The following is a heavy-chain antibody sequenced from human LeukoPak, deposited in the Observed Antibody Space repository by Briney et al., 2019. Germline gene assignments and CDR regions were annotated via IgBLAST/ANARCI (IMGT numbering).Heavy chain of an antibody. J-gene: IGHJ4*02. CDR1: GYTFTSYD. Sequence: ASVKVSCKASGYTFTSYDIHWVRQATGQGLEWMGWMNPNSGNTGYAQKFQGRVTMTRNTSISTAYMELSSLTSEDTAIYYCATGGQRALGLPIAYWGQGTLVTVSS. V-gene: IGHV1-8*01. CDR2: MNPNSGNT. D-gene: IGHD7-27*01. CDR3: ATGGQRALGLPIAY.